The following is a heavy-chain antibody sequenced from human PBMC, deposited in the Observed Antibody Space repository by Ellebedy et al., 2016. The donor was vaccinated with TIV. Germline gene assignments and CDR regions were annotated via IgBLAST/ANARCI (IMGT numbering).Heavy chain of an antibody. CDR3: ARPIFSGTSYYYYGMDV. J-gene: IGHJ6*02. CDR2: IYYSGST. Sequence: GSLRLSXTVSGGSISSSSYYWGWLRQPPGKGLEWIGSIYYSGSTYYNPSLKSRVTISVDTSKNQFSLKLSSVTAADTAVYYCARPIFSGTSYYYYGMDVWGQGTTVTVSS. D-gene: IGHD3-10*01. V-gene: IGHV4-39*01. CDR1: GGSISSSSYY.